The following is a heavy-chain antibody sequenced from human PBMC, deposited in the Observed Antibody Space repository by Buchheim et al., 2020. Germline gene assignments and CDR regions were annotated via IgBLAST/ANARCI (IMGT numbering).Heavy chain of an antibody. CDR3: ARIKFYLLHYMDV. J-gene: IGHJ6*03. CDR1: GLTLSGYA. D-gene: IGHD2/OR15-2a*01. Sequence: ELQLLESGGALIRPGGSLRLSCSASGLTLSGYAMTWVRQAPGKGLEWVSLIGPVGTTTRYADSVLGRFSISRANSENTVFLQMNSLRADDTAVYFCARIKFYLLHYMDVWGRGTT. CDR2: IGPVGTTT. V-gene: IGHV3-23*01.